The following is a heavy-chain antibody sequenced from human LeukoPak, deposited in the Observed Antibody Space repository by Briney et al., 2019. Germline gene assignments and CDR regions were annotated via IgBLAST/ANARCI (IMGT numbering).Heavy chain of an antibody. Sequence: ASVKVSCKASGYTFTSYGISWVRQAPGQGLEWMGWISAYNGNTNYAQKLQGRVTMTTDTSTSTAYMELRSLRSDDTAVYYCARGRNSDYYDFWSGTSGRVFDYWGQGTLVTVSS. CDR1: GYTFTSYG. D-gene: IGHD3-3*01. J-gene: IGHJ4*02. CDR3: ARGRNSDYYDFWSGTSGRVFDY. V-gene: IGHV1-18*01. CDR2: ISAYNGNT.